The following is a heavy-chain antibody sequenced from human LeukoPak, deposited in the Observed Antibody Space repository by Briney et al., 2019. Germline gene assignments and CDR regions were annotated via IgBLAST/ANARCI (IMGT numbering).Heavy chain of an antibody. CDR2: INSDGSST. Sequence: GGSLSLSCAASGFTFSSYWMHWVRQAPGQGLVWVSRINSDGSSTSYADSVKGRFTISRDNGKNTLYLQMNSLRAEDTAVYYCARELLVAESFYYYYYMDVWGKGTTVTIPS. CDR3: ARELLVAESFYYYYYMDV. CDR1: GFTFSSYW. J-gene: IGHJ6*03. D-gene: IGHD2-15*01. V-gene: IGHV3-74*01.